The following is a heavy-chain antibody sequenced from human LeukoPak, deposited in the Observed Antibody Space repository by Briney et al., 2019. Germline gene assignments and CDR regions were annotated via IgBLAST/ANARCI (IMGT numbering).Heavy chain of an antibody. D-gene: IGHD3-22*01. V-gene: IGHV1-69*05. J-gene: IGHJ4*02. Sequence: ASMKVSSKASGGTFSSYAISWVRQAPGQGLEWMGRIIPIFGTANYAQKFQGRVTITTDESTSTAYMELSSLRSEDTAVYYCARVSHQGDYYDHDYWGQGTLVTVSS. CDR3: ARVSHQGDYYDHDY. CDR2: IIPIFGTA. CDR1: GGTFSSYA.